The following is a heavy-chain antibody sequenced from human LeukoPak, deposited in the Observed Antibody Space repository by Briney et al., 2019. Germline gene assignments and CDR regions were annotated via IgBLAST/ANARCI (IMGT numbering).Heavy chain of an antibody. CDR3: ARDRVIVGAPRPFDY. CDR2: IIPILGIA. V-gene: IGHV1-69*04. J-gene: IGHJ4*02. Sequence: SVKVSCKASGGTFSSYAISWVRQAPGQGLEWMGRIIPILGIANYAQKFQGRVTITADKSTSTAYMELSSLRSEDTAVYYCARDRVIVGAPRPFDYWGQGTLVTVSS. CDR1: GGTFSSYA. D-gene: IGHD1-26*01.